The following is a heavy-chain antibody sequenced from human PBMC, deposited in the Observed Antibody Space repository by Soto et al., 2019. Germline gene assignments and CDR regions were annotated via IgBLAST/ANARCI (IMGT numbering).Heavy chain of an antibody. CDR2: IIPIFGTA. CDR1: GGTFSSYA. V-gene: IGHV1-69*01. D-gene: IGHD3-16*02. Sequence: QVQLVQSGAEVKKPGSSVKVSCKASGGTFSSYAISWVRQAPGQGLEWMGGIIPIFGTANYAQKFQGRVTITADESPSTAYMELSSLSSDDTAVYYCARGYYDYVWGSYRYLDYWGQGTLVTVSS. CDR3: ARGYYDYVWGSYRYLDY. J-gene: IGHJ4*02.